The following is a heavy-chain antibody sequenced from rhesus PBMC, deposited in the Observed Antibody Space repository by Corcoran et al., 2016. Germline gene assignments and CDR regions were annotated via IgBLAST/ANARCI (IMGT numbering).Heavy chain of an antibody. CDR2: IAGRGGRT. Sequence: QLQLQESGPGLVKPSETLSLTCAVSGGSIRSNYWGCIRQTPGQGREWIGHIAGRGGRTAYNPSLKSRVTISTDTSKNQFSLKLSSVTVADTAVYYCAKEANYCTTTTCYGIDYWGQGVLVTVSS. CDR1: GGSIRSNY. J-gene: IGHJ4*01. CDR3: AKEANYCTTTTCYGIDY. D-gene: IGHD2-2*01. V-gene: IGHV4-173*01.